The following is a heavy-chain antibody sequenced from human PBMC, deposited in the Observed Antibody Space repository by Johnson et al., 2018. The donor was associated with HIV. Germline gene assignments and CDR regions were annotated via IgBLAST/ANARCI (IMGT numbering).Heavy chain of an antibody. J-gene: IGHJ3*02. CDR3: AREANAFDI. CDR1: GFSFSTYG. Sequence: QVQLVESGGGLVQPGGSLTLSCAASGFSFSTYGMHWVRQAPGKGLEWVAIIWYDGSNKFYADSVKGRFTISRDNSKNTLYLQMNSLRAEDTAVYYCAREANAFDIWGQGTMVTVSS. V-gene: IGHV3-33*01. CDR2: IWYDGSNK.